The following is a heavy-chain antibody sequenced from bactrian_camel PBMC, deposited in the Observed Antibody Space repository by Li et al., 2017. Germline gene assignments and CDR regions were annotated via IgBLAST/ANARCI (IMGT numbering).Heavy chain of an antibody. CDR1: GFTFNTYT. D-gene: IGHD5*01. CDR2: FNSGGGP. Sequence: VQLVESGGDLVQPGGSLRLSCAASGFTFNTYTMNWVRQAPGKGLEWVSVFNSGGGPNYADSVKGRFTISRDNAKNTLYLQLNSLKIEDTAMYYCMAGFREDDYGGGQGTQVTVS. V-gene: IGHV3S42*01. J-gene: IGHJ4*01.